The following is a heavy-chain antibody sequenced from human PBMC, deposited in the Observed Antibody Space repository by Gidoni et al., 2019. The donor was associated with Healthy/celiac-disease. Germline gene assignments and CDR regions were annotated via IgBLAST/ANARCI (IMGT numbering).Heavy chain of an antibody. CDR2: ISGSGGST. J-gene: IGHJ6*02. CDR3: AKAKTYYDILTGYSPSDV. V-gene: IGHV3-23*01. Sequence: EVQLLESGGGLVQPGGSLRLSCAASGFTFSSYAMSWVRQAPGKGLEWVSAISGSGGSTYYADSVKGRFTISRDNSKNTLYLQMNSLRAEDTAVYYCAKAKTYYDILTGYSPSDVWGQGTTVTVSS. CDR1: GFTFSSYA. D-gene: IGHD3-9*01.